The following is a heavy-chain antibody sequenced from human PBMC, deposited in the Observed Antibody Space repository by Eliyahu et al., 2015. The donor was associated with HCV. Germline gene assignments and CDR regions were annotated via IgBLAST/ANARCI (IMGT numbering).Heavy chain of an antibody. Sequence: QLQLQESGPGLVKPSETLSLTCXVXGGSISSSSYYWGWIRQPPGKGLEWIGSIYYSGSTYYNPSLKSRVTISVDTSKNQFSLKLSSVTAADTAVYYCARDLQGIAVALMGYWGQGTLVTVSS. CDR1: GGSISSSSYY. J-gene: IGHJ4*02. V-gene: IGHV4-39*07. D-gene: IGHD6-19*01. CDR3: ARDLQGIAVALMGY. CDR2: IYYSGST.